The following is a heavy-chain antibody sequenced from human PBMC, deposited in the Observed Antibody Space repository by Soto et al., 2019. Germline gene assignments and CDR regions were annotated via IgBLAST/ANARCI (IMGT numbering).Heavy chain of an antibody. CDR3: ATDRPTERFFEWLPIDY. CDR2: ISSSSSTI. J-gene: IGHJ4*02. CDR1: GFTFSSYS. Sequence: EVQLVESGGGLVQPGGSLRLSCAASGFTFSSYSMNWVRQAPGKGLEWVSSISSSSSTIYYADSVKGRFTISRDNAKKAMYMPMNSLRAEDTAVYYCATDRPTERFFEWLPIDYWGQGTLVTVSS. D-gene: IGHD3-3*01. V-gene: IGHV3-48*01.